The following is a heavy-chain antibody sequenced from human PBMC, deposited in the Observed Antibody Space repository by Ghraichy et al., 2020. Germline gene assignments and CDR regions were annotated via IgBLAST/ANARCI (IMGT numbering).Heavy chain of an antibody. CDR3: ARQGITIFGSEYYFDY. Sequence: SETLSLTCTVSGGSISSYYWSWIRQPPGKGLEWIGYIYYSGSTNYNPSLKSRVTISVDTSKNQFSLKLSSVTAADTAVYYCARQGITIFGSEYYFDYWGQGTLVTVSS. V-gene: IGHV4-59*08. D-gene: IGHD3-3*01. CDR1: GGSISSYY. J-gene: IGHJ4*02. CDR2: IYYSGST.